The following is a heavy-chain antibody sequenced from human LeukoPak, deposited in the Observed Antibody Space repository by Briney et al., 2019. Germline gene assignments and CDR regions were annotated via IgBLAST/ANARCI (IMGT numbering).Heavy chain of an antibody. Sequence: GGSLRLSCAASGFTVSSNYMSWVSQAPGKGLEWVSIIYSGGSTYYADSVKGRFTISRDISKNTLYLQMNSLRAEDTAVYHCARTHDSSGSRLDYWGQGTLVSVSS. CDR3: ARTHDSSGSRLDY. CDR1: GFTVSSNY. V-gene: IGHV3-53*01. CDR2: IYSGGST. J-gene: IGHJ4*02. D-gene: IGHD3-22*01.